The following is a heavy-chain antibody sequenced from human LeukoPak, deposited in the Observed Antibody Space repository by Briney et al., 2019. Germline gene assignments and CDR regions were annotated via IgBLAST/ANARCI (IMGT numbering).Heavy chain of an antibody. CDR2: IKQDGSEK. CDR1: GFTFSNYW. Sequence: GGSLRLSCAASGFTFSNYWMSWVRQAPGKGLEWVANIKQDGSEKYYVDSVKGRFTISRDNAKNSLYLQMNSLRAEDTALYYCARDAAVQQLGYYYYYMDVWGKGTTVTVSS. V-gene: IGHV3-7*01. J-gene: IGHJ6*03. D-gene: IGHD6-13*01. CDR3: ARDAAVQQLGYYYYYMDV.